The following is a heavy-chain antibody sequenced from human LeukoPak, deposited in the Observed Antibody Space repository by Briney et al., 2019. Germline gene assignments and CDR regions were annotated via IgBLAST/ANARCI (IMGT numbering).Heavy chain of an antibody. CDR3: ARDELKGDYGDYGAFDI. D-gene: IGHD4-17*01. CDR2: IYYSGST. Sequence: SETLSLTCAVYGGSFSGYYWSWIRQHPGKGLEWIGYIYYSGSTYYNPSLKSRVTISVDTSKNQFSLKLSSVTAADTAVYYCARDELKGDYGDYGAFDIWGQGTMVTVSS. V-gene: IGHV4-31*11. J-gene: IGHJ3*02. CDR1: GGSFSGYY.